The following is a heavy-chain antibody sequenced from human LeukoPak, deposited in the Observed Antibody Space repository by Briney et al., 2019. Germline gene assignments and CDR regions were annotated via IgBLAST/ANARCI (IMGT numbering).Heavy chain of an antibody. CDR3: AKVPPSITAAGNWLGP. V-gene: IGHV1-2*06. Sequence: ASVKVSCKASGYTFTGYYIHWVRQAPGQGLEWMGRINSNTGGTDYAQKFQGRVTMTRDTSITTAYMELSRLTSDDTAIYYCAKVPPSITAAGNWLGPWGQGALVTVSS. D-gene: IGHD6-13*01. CDR1: GYTFTGYY. CDR2: INSNTGGT. J-gene: IGHJ5*02.